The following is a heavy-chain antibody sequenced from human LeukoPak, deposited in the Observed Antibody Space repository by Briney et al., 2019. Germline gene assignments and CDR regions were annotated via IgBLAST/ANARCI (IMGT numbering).Heavy chain of an antibody. V-gene: IGHV4-4*02. CDR3: ARVAYYSDRSAFAFFDY. J-gene: IGHJ4*02. CDR2: IYYSGST. CDR1: GGSISSSSW. D-gene: IGHD3-22*01. Sequence: SETLSLTCAVSGGSISSSSWWSWVRQPPGKGLEWIGEIYYSGSTNYNPSLKSRVTISVDKSKNQFSLKLTSVTAADTAVYYCARVAYYSDRSAFAFFDYWGRGTLVTVSS.